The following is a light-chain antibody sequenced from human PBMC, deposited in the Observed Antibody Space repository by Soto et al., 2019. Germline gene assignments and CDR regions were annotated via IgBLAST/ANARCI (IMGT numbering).Light chain of an antibody. CDR3: KQSYSSQWT. CDR1: RSISRY. J-gene: IGKJ1*01. CDR2: AAS. V-gene: IGKV1-39*01. Sequence: DIQMTQSPSSLSASVGDRVNMTCRASRSISRYLSWYQQKPGKAPNLLIYAASSSQSGVPSRFSGAGSGTDFTLTIGNLHPEDFAIYYCKQSYSSQWTFGQGTKVEI.